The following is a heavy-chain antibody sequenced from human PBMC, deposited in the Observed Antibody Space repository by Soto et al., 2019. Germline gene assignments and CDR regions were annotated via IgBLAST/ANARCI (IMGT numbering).Heavy chain of an antibody. CDR2: IYHSGST. D-gene: IGHD3-10*01. J-gene: IGHJ3*02. Sequence: PSETLSPTCAVSGGSISSGGYSWSWIRQPAGKGLEWIGYIYHSGSTYYNPSLKSRVTISVYRSSNQFCLKLSSVTAADTAVYYCAGASTISITMVRGVKEPGAFDIWGQGTMVTVSS. CDR1: GGSISSGGYS. CDR3: AGASTISITMVRGVKEPGAFDI. V-gene: IGHV4-30-2*01.